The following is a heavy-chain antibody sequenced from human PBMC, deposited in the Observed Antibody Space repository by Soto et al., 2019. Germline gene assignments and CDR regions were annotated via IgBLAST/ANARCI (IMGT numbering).Heavy chain of an antibody. D-gene: IGHD6-25*01. Sequence: QEQLVQSGAEVKKPGASVKVSCKPSGYTFIAYYMYWVRQAPGQGLEWMGWINPQSGGPHYAPKFQGRVNMTRDTSISTAYMELTSLRSDDTAVYYCARGRGERLMDKYYYYGMDVWGQGTTVTVSS. J-gene: IGHJ6*02. V-gene: IGHV1-2*02. CDR2: INPQSGGP. CDR3: ARGRGERLMDKYYYYGMDV. CDR1: GYTFIAYY.